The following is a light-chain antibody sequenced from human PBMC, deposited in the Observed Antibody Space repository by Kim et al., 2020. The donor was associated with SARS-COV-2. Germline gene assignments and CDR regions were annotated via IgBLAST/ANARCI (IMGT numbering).Light chain of an antibody. CDR1: QSVSGN. CDR2: DAS. V-gene: IGKV3-15*01. Sequence: EIVLTQSPATLSVSPGERVILSCRASQSVSGNLAWYKVKPGQAPRLLIYDASTRATGIPARFSGSGSGTDFTLTISSLQSEDFALYYCQQYGNWPPYTFGQGTKLEIK. J-gene: IGKJ2*01. CDR3: QQYGNWPPYT.